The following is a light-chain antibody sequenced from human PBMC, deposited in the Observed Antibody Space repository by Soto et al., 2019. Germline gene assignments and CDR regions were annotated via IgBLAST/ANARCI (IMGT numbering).Light chain of an antibody. Sequence: KLVTQSRGCMSLAPRARADLSCRASQSVGSNLAWYQRKPGQAPRLLIYGASTRASGIPSRFSGSGSGTEFTLTISSLQSEDFAVYYCQKYYDWPWTFGKGNTGAIK. CDR3: QKYYDWPWT. CDR2: GAS. CDR1: QSVGSN. V-gene: IGKV3-15*01. J-gene: IGKJ1*01.